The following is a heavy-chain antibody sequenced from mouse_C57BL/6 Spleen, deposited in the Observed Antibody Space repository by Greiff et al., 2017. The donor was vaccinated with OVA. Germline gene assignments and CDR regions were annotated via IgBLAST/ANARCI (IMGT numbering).Heavy chain of an antibody. J-gene: IGHJ2*01. V-gene: IGHV1-69*01. D-gene: IGHD1-1*01. CDR2: IDPSDSYT. CDR3: ARLTTVVGYFAY. CDR1: GYTFTSYW. Sequence: VQLQQPGAELVMPGASVKLSCKASGYTFTSYWMHWVKQRPGQGLEWIGEIDPSDSYTNYNQKFKGKSTLTVDKSSSTAYMQLSSLTSEDSAGYNGARLTTVVGYFAYWGQGTTLTVSS.